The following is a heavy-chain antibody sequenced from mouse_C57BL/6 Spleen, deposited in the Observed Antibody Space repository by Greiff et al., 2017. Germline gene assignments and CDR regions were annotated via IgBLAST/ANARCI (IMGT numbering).Heavy chain of an antibody. CDR1: GFTFTDYY. J-gene: IGHJ4*01. Sequence: EVQGVESGGGLVQPGGSLSLSCAASGFTFTDYYMSWVRQPPGTALEWLGFIRNKANGYTTEYSASVTGRFTISRDNSQSILYLQMNALRAEDSATYYCARFPYYVSTYYEAMDYWGQGTSVTVSS. V-gene: IGHV7-3*01. CDR2: IRNKANGYTT. D-gene: IGHD1-1*01. CDR3: ARFPYYVSTYYEAMDY.